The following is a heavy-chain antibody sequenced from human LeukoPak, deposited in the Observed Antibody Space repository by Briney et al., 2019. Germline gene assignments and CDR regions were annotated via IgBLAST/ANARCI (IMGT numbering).Heavy chain of an antibody. D-gene: IGHD4-17*01. V-gene: IGHV1-46*01. J-gene: IGHJ4*02. CDR3: AVFRTVTTGVFDY. CDR1: GYTFTSYY. Sequence: ASVKVSCKASGYTFTSYYMHWVRQAPGQGLEWMGIINPSGGSTSYAQKFQGRVTMTRDMSTSTVYMELSSLRSEDTAVYYCAVFRTVTTGVFDYWGQGTLVTVSS. CDR2: INPSGGST.